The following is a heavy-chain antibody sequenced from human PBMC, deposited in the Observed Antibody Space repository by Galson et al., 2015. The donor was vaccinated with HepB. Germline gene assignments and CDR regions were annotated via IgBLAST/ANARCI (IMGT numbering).Heavy chain of an antibody. CDR3: AHTYGGTRTYLPY. CDR1: GVSVGIGGVG. Sequence: PALVKPPQTPTLTCTFSGVSVGIGGVGVGWGRQPPGKAPGGVSGIFLKDDKGLSPSLKRRITPTHGTSPNQDVLTVTNVDPMDTATYYCAHTYGGTRTYLPYWGQGTLVTVSS. D-gene: IGHD4-23*01. J-gene: IGHJ4*02. CDR2: IFLKDDK. V-gene: IGHV2-5*01.